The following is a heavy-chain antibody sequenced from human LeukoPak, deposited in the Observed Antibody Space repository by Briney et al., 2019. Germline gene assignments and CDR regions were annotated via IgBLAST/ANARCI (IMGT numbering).Heavy chain of an antibody. CDR2: INHSGST. D-gene: IGHD3-9*01. J-gene: IGHJ4*02. CDR3: AYGYYDILTGYFRLDY. V-gene: IGHV4-34*01. CDR1: GGSFSGYY. Sequence: SETLSLTCAVYGGSFSGYYWSWIRQPPGKGLEWIGEINHSGSTNYNPSLKSRVTISVDTSKNQFSLKLSSVTAADTAVYYCAYGYYDILTGYFRLDYWGQGTLATVSS.